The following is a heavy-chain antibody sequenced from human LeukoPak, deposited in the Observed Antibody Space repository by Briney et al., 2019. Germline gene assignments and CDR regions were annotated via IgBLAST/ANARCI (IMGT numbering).Heavy chain of an antibody. CDR2: IYYSGST. CDR3: ARDAAYYYGSGSYRNGIDY. J-gene: IGHJ4*02. D-gene: IGHD3-10*01. V-gene: IGHV4-59*12. Sequence: SETLSFTCTVSGGSISSYYWSWIRQPPGKGLEWIGYIYYSGSTNYNPSLKSRVTISVDTSKNQFSLKLSSVTAADTAVYYCARDAAYYYGSGSYRNGIDYWGQGSLVTVSS. CDR1: GGSISSYY.